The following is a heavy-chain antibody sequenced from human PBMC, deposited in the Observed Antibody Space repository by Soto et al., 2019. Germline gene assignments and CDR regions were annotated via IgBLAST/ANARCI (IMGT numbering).Heavy chain of an antibody. J-gene: IGHJ6*02. Sequence: EVQVLESGGGLVQPGGSLRLSCAASGFTFSSYAMSWVSQAPGKGLEWVSAISGSGGSTYYADYVKGRFTISRDNSKNTLYLQMNSLRAEDTAVYYCAKELVVVAATTYYYYGMDVWGQGTTVTVSS. CDR2: ISGSGGST. CDR3: AKELVVVAATTYYYYGMDV. D-gene: IGHD2-15*01. V-gene: IGHV3-23*01. CDR1: GFTFSSYA.